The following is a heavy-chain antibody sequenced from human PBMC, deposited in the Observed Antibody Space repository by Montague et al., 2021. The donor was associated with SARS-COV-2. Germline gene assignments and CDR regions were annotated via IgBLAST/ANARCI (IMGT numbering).Heavy chain of an antibody. CDR1: GGSISSSSYY. Sequence: SETLSLTCTVSGGSISSSSYYWGWIRQPPGKGQGWIGSIYYSGSTYYNPSLKSRVTISVDTSKNQFSLKLSSVTAADTAVYYCARHGSSGYFDWLGDWGQGTLVTVSS. V-gene: IGHV4-39*01. CDR2: IYYSGST. D-gene: IGHD3-9*01. CDR3: ARHGSSGYFDWLGD. J-gene: IGHJ4*02.